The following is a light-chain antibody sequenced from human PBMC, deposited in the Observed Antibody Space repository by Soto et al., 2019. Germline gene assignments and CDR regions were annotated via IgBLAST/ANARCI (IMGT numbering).Light chain of an antibody. CDR1: SSDVGAYNY. CDR2: DVS. V-gene: IGLV2-14*01. CDR3: CSYTTSSTLV. J-gene: IGLJ1*01. Sequence: QSALTQPASVSGSPGQSITISCTGTSSDVGAYNYVSWYQQHPGKAPKLMIYDVSNRPSGISNRFSGSKSGNTASLTISGLQVEDEADYYYCSYTTSSTLVFGTGTKLTVL.